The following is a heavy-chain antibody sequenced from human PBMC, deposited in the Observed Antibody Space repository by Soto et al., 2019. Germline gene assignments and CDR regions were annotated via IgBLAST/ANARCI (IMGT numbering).Heavy chain of an antibody. V-gene: IGHV2-5*02. CDR1: WFCTNGEG. J-gene: IGHJ3*02. D-gene: IGHD6-19*01. CDR2: IYWDDEK. CDR3: AHKVRGSGWVRGAFDI. Sequence: QITLKESGPTLVKPTQTLTVTCTFSWFCTNGEGVGWMRKHPGKTMEWLALIYWDDEKRYSPSLKSRLTITKDTSKNQVVLTMTNMDPVDTATYYCAHKVRGSGWVRGAFDIWGQGTMVTVSS.